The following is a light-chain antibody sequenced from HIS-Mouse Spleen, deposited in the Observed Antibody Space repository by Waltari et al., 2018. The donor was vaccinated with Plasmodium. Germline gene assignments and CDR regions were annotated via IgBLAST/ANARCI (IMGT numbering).Light chain of an antibody. V-gene: IGLV1-51*01. CDR3: GTWDSSLSAGVV. Sequence: QSVLTQPPSVSAAPAQKVTISCSGSSPTLGTNYVSWYQQLPGTAPKLLIYDNNKRPSGIPDRFSGSKSGTSATLGITGLQTGDEADYYCGTWDSSLSAGVVFGGGTKLTVL. CDR1: SPTLGTNY. CDR2: DNN. J-gene: IGLJ2*01.